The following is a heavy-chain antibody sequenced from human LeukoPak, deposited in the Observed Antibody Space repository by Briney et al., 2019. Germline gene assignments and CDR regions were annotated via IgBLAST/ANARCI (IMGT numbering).Heavy chain of an antibody. J-gene: IGHJ6*02. CDR2: IWYDGSNK. V-gene: IGHV3-33*01. D-gene: IGHD4-17*01. Sequence: GGSLRLSCAASGFTFSNYGMHWVRQAPGKGLEWVVVIWYDGSNKYYADSVKGRLTISRDNSKNTLYLQMNSLRAEDTAVYYCARASTVTTGYFYYGMDVWGRGTTVTVSS. CDR1: GFTFSNYG. CDR3: ARASTVTTGYFYYGMDV.